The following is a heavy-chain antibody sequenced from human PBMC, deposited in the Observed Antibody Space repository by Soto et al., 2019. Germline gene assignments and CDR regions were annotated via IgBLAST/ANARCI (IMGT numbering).Heavy chain of an antibody. Sequence: AASVKVSCKASGYTFTSYGISWVRQAPGQGLEWMGWISAYNGNTNYAQKLQGRVTMTTDTSTSTAYMELRSLRSDDTAVYYCARGSSSWYGAPHAFDIWGQGTMVTVSS. J-gene: IGHJ3*02. V-gene: IGHV1-18*01. D-gene: IGHD6-13*01. CDR1: GYTFTSYG. CDR2: ISAYNGNT. CDR3: ARGSSSWYGAPHAFDI.